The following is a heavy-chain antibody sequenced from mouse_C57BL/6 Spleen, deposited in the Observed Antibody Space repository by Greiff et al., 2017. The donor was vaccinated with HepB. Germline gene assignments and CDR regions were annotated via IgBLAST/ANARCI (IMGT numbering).Heavy chain of an antibody. V-gene: IGHV5-17*01. CDR3: ARQLGRGYFDV. CDR1: GFTFSDYG. CDR2: ISSGSSTI. Sequence: EVHLVESGGGLVKPGGSLKLSCAASGFTFSDYGMHWVRQAPEKGLEWVAYISSGSSTIYYADTVKGRFAISRDNAKNTLFLQITSLRSEDTAMYYCARQLGRGYFDVWGTGTTGTVTS. D-gene: IGHD4-1*02. J-gene: IGHJ1*03.